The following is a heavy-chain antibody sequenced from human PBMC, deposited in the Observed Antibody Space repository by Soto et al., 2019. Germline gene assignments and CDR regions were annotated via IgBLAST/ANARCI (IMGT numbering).Heavy chain of an antibody. V-gene: IGHV4-31*03. CDR2: IYYSGST. J-gene: IGHJ6*02. CDR3: ARVGTPHFFGDISTGYHNHYYYGMDV. Sequence: QVQLQESGPGLVKPSQTLSLTCTVSGGSISSGGYYWSWIRQHPGKGLEWIGYIYYSGSTYYNPSLKSRVTISVDTSKNQFSLKLSSVTAADTAVYYCARVGTPHFFGDISTGYHNHYYYGMDVWGQGTTVTVSS. CDR1: GGSISSGGYY. D-gene: IGHD3-9*01.